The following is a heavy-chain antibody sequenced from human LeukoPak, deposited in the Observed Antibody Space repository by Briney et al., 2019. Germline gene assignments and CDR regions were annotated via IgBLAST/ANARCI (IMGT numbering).Heavy chain of an antibody. J-gene: IGHJ4*02. CDR3: ATRGDYCSTTSCYAF. CDR1: GYTFTGYY. Sequence: ASVKVSCKASGYTFTGYYIHWVRQAPGQGLEWMGWINPNSGDTNYAQKFQGRVTMTRDTSSNTAYMELSRLRSDDTAVYYCATRGDYCSTTSCYAFWGQGTLVTVSS. D-gene: IGHD2-2*01. CDR2: INPNSGDT. V-gene: IGHV1-2*02.